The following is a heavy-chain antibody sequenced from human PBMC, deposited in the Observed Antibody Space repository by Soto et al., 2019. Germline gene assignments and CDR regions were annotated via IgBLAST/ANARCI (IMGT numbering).Heavy chain of an antibody. CDR3: ARGSRYGDYGTTWFDT. V-gene: IGHV4-39*01. J-gene: IGHJ5*02. D-gene: IGHD4-17*01. CDR2: IYYSGST. Sequence: SETLSLTCTVAGGSISSSSYYWGWIRQPPGKGLEWIGSIYYSGSTYYNPSLKSRVTISVDTSKNQFSLKLSSVTAADTAVYYCARGSRYGDYGTTWFDTWGQGTLVTVSS. CDR1: GGSISSSSYY.